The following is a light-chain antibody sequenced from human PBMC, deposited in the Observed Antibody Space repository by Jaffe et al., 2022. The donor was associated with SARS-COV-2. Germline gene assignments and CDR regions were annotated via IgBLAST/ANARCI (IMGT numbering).Light chain of an antibody. Sequence: EIVLTQSPGILSVSPGERATLSCRASQSVKNTYLAWYQQKPGQAPRLLMYGASSRATGIPDRFSGSGSGTDFTLTISRLEPEDFAVYYCQQYGSSPLTFGGGTKVEIK. CDR1: QSVKNTY. CDR3: QQYGSSPLT. CDR2: GAS. J-gene: IGKJ4*01. V-gene: IGKV3-20*01.